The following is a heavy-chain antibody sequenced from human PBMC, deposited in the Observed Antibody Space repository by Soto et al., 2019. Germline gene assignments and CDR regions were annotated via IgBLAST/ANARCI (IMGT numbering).Heavy chain of an antibody. V-gene: IGHV3-23*01. CDR3: SKGRLSFDF. J-gene: IGHJ4*02. Sequence: GTLIPSCAASGFIFSNYAMNWVRQAPGKGLEWVSFVSANADGTFYADSVKGRFSISRDNYKNTLYLQMNNLRAEDTAIYYCSKGRLSFDFWGQGTLVTVSS. CDR1: GFIFSNYA. CDR2: VSANADGT.